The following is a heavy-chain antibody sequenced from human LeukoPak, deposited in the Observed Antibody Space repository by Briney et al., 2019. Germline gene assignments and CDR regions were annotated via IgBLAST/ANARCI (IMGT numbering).Heavy chain of an antibody. CDR2: IYTSGST. D-gene: IGHD3-10*01. V-gene: IGHV4-61*02. Sequence: SETLSLTCTVSGGSISSGSYYWSWIRQPAGKGLEWIGRIYTSGSTNYNPSLKSRVTISVDTSKNQFSLKLSSVTAADTAVYYCARDRFSPYGSGRDYFDYWGQGTLVTVSS. CDR1: GGSISSGSYY. J-gene: IGHJ4*02. CDR3: ARDRFSPYGSGRDYFDY.